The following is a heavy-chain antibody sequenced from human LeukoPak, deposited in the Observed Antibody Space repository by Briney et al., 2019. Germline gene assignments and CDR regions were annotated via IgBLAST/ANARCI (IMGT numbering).Heavy chain of an antibody. J-gene: IGHJ3*02. D-gene: IGHD3-22*01. V-gene: IGHV4-59*01. CDR1: GGSISSYY. Sequence: SETLSLTCTVSGGSISSYYWSWIRQPPGKGLEWIGYIYYSGSTNYNPSLKSRVTISVDTSKNQFSLKLSSVTAADTAVYYCATLYYYDSNGYYPDAFDIWGQGTMVTVSS. CDR2: IYYSGST. CDR3: ATLYYYDSNGYYPDAFDI.